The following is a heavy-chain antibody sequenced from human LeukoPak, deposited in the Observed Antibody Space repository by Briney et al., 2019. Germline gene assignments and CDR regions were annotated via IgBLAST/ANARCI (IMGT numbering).Heavy chain of an antibody. CDR1: GFPFSNYW. CDR2: MKEDGGEI. J-gene: IGHJ5*02. V-gene: IGHV3-7*01. Sequence: GGSLRLSCAASGFPFSNYWMSWVRQAPGKGLEWVANMKEDGGEINYVDSVKGRFTISRDNAKNSLYLHMNSLRVDDTAVYYCARDRGYSTFDDWGQGTLVTVSS. CDR3: ARDRGYSTFDD. D-gene: IGHD4-23*01.